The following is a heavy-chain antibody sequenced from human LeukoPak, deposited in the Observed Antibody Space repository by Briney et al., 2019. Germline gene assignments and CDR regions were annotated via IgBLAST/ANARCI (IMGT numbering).Heavy chain of an antibody. V-gene: IGHV4-59*08. J-gene: IGHJ4*02. CDR3: ARGTSGSYLKYYFDY. CDR2: IYYSGST. Sequence: SETLSLTCTVSGGSISSYYWSWIRQPAGKGLEWIGYIYYSGSTNYNPSLKSRVTISGDTSKNQFSLKLSSVTAADTAVYYCARGTSGSYLKYYFDYWGQGTLVTVSS. CDR1: GGSISSYY. D-gene: IGHD1-26*01.